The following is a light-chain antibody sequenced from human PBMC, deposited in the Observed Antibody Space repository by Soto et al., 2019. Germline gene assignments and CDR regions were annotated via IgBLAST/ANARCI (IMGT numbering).Light chain of an antibody. Sequence: QSVLTQPPSVSGAPGQRVTISCTGSSSNIGAPYDVHWYQQLPGTAPKLLLYANTNRPSGVPDRFSGAKSGTSASLAITGLQAEDEADYYCQSYDRSLSGSIFGGGTKLTVL. J-gene: IGLJ2*01. CDR3: QSYDRSLSGSI. CDR1: SSNIGAPYD. CDR2: ANT. V-gene: IGLV1-40*01.